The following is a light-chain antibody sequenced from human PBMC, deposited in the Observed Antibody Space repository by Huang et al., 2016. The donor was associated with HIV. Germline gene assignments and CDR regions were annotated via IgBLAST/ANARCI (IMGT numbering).Light chain of an antibody. CDR2: KAS. CDR3: QQYTTYFPT. J-gene: IGKJ2*01. Sequence: DIQMTQSPSNLSASVGDRVTITCRASLSISSWLAWYQQKPGKAPKLLIYKASSLESGVPSRFSGSGSGTEFTLTISSLQPDDFATYYCQQYTTYFPTFGQGTKLEIK. V-gene: IGKV1-5*03. CDR1: LSISSW.